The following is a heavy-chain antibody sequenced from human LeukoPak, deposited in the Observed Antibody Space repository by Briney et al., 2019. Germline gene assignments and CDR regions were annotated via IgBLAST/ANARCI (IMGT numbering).Heavy chain of an antibody. J-gene: IGHJ4*01. CDR2: VYSGST. D-gene: IGHD3-10*01. CDR1: GGSINNNY. V-gene: IGHV4-59*01. Sequence: SETLSLTCSVSGGSINNNYWSWIRQPPGKGLEWIGNVYSGSTNYNPSLKSRVTISVDTSKSQFSLKLSSVTAADTAVYYCAREGGSGTYYNSWGQGTLVTVSS. CDR3: AREGGSGTYYNS.